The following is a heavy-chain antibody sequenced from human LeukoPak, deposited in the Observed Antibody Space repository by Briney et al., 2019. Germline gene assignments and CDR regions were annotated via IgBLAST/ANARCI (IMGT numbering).Heavy chain of an antibody. D-gene: IGHD3-22*01. CDR3: ARGGGYRVADAYDI. CDR2: LSGNGNI. CDR1: GFISSTWS. J-gene: IGHJ3*02. V-gene: IGHV3-48*01. Sequence: GGCQRMSCSASGFISSTWSVNWVRQAPGKGLECVSHLSGNGNIFYADSVKGGFTISRDNANNSLSLQMNSLRVDDTAVYYCARGGGYRVADAYDIWGQ.